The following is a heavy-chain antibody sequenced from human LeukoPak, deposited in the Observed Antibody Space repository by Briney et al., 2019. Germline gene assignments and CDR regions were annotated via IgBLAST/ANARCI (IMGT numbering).Heavy chain of an antibody. V-gene: IGHV5-51*01. CDR1: GYSFTSYW. D-gene: IGHD3-22*01. Sequence: GESLQISCKGPGYSFTSYWIGWVRQMPGKGLEWMGIIYPGDSDTRYSPSFQGQVTISADKSISTAYLQWSSLKASDTAMYYCASQYYYDSNSAFDIWGQGTMVTVSS. J-gene: IGHJ3*02. CDR2: IYPGDSDT. CDR3: ASQYYYDSNSAFDI.